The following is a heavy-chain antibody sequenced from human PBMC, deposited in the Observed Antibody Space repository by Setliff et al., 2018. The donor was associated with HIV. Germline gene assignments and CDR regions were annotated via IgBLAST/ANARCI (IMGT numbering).Heavy chain of an antibody. J-gene: IGHJ6*03. CDR2: IYYSGST. Sequence: SETLSLTCTVSGGSISSYYWSWIRQPPGKGLEWIGYIYYSGSTNYNPSLKSRFTISRDRSKNTLYLQMDSLRAEDTAAYYCAKDSSSGYYYYYMDVWGKGTTVTVSS. V-gene: IGHV4-59*12. CDR1: GGSISSYY. CDR3: AKDSSSGYYYYYMDV. D-gene: IGHD6-6*01.